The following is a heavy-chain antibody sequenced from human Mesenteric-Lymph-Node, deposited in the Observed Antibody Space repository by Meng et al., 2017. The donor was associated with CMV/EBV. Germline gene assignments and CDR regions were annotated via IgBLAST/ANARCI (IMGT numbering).Heavy chain of an antibody. CDR1: GGSVSSGSYY. J-gene: IGHJ4*02. D-gene: IGHD2-2*02. V-gene: IGHV4-61*01. Sequence: SETLSLTCTVAGGSVSSGSYYWSWIRQPPGKGREWIGYIYYSGSTNYNPSLKSRVTISVDTSNNQFSLKLSSVTAADTAVYYCAREGRCSSTSCYIDYWGQGTLVTVSS. CDR2: IYYSGST. CDR3: AREGRCSSTSCYIDY.